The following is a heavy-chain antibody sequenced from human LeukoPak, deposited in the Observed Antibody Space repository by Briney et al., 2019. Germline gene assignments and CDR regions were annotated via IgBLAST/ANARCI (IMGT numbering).Heavy chain of an antibody. Sequence: SETLSLTCTVSGASVSSSNYYWGWIRQPPGKGLEWIGNVDYSGSTNYKTSLKSRVTISVDTSTNQFSLRLRSVTAADTAVYFCARDKRGSYYGYYYYMDVWGKGNTVTVSS. CDR2: VDYSGST. J-gene: IGHJ6*03. CDR1: GASVSSSNYY. CDR3: ARDKRGSYYGYYYYMDV. D-gene: IGHD1-26*01. V-gene: IGHV4-39*01.